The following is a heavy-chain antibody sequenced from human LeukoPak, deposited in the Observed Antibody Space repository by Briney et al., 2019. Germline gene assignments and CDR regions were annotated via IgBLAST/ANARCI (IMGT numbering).Heavy chain of an antibody. Sequence: GSLRLSCAASGLTFSSYAMSWVRQAPGKGLEWVSAISGSGGSTYYADSVKGRFTISRDNSKNTLYLQMNSLRAEDTAVYYCAKAARLLWFGEFTSPYWGQGTLVTVSS. D-gene: IGHD3-10*01. V-gene: IGHV3-23*01. CDR1: GLTFSSYA. CDR2: ISGSGGST. CDR3: AKAARLLWFGEFTSPY. J-gene: IGHJ4*02.